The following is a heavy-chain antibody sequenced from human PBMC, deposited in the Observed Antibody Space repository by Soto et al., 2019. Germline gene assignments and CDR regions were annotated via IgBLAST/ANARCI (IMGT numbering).Heavy chain of an antibody. J-gene: IGHJ4*02. CDR3: AKDSIGQLGSGYFDY. CDR1: GFTFSSYG. Sequence: GGSLRLSCAASGFTFSSYGMHWVRQAPGKGLEWVAVISYDGSNKYYADSVKGRFTISRDNSKNTLYLQMNSLRAEDTAVYYCAKDSIGQLGSGYFDYWGQGTLVTVSS. CDR2: ISYDGSNK. D-gene: IGHD3-3*01. V-gene: IGHV3-30*18.